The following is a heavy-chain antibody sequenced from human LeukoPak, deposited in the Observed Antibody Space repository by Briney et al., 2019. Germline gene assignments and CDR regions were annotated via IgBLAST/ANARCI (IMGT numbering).Heavy chain of an antibody. CDR2: INPSGGST. CDR3: ARDQEYYYDSSGSERYYYYGMDV. J-gene: IGHJ6*02. D-gene: IGHD3-22*01. Sequence: ASVKVSCKASGYTFTSYYMHWVRQAPGQGLEWMGIINPSGGSTSYAQKFQGRVTMTRDTSTSTVYMELSSLRSEDTAVYYCARDQEYYYDSSGSERYYYYGMDVWGQGTTVTVSS. CDR1: GYTFTSYY. V-gene: IGHV1-46*01.